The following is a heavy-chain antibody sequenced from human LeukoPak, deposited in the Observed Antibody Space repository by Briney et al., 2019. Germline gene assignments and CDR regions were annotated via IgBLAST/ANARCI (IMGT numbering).Heavy chain of an antibody. D-gene: IGHD4-17*01. CDR3: AKARGTDYGDYVIFDY. J-gene: IGHJ4*02. CDR2: ISGSGGST. CDR1: GFTFSSYG. V-gene: IGHV3-23*01. Sequence: PGGSLRLSCAASGFTFSSYGMSWVRQAPGKGLEWVSAISGSGGSTYYADSVKGRFTISRDNSKNTLYLQMNSLRAEDTAVYYCAKARGTDYGDYVIFDYWGQGTLVTVSS.